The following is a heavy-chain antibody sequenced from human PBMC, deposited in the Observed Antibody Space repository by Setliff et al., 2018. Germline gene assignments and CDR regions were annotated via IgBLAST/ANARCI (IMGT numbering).Heavy chain of an antibody. CDR2: ISSSSSTI. J-gene: IGHJ4*02. CDR1: GFTFSSYS. Sequence: GESLKISCAASGFTFSSYSMNWVRQAPGKGLEWVSYISSSSSTIYYADSVKGRFTISRDNAKNSLYLQMNSLRAEDTAAYYCARDRGSGSYFLRYFDYWGQGTLATVSS. CDR3: ARDRGSGSYFLRYFDY. V-gene: IGHV3-48*01. D-gene: IGHD1-26*01.